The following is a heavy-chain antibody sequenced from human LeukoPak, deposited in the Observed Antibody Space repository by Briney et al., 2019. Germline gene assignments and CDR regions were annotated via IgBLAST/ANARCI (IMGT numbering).Heavy chain of an antibody. J-gene: IGHJ4*02. CDR2: ISSSGGNT. CDR3: VKDSAPYSNRWGFDY. CDR1: GCTFSNYT. V-gene: IGHV3-64D*09. D-gene: IGHD6-19*01. Sequence: PGGSLTLSCSASGCTFSNYTMHWLGQPPAKGLAFVSGISSSGGNTYDAESVKGRFTISRDNYNATLDLHITKLRTEDTALYYCVKDSAPYSNRWGFDYWGQGTLVTVSA.